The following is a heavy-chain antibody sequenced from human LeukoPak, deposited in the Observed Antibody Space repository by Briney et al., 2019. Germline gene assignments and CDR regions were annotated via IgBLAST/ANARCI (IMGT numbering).Heavy chain of an antibody. CDR1: GFTFSDYA. CDR2: ISGSGRHI. CDR3: ADPTVADF. J-gene: IGHJ4*02. V-gene: IGHV3-23*01. Sequence: GGSLRLSCAGSGFTFSDYAMSWVRQAPGKGLEWVSAISGSGRHIYYADSVKGRFTISRDNSKKTVYLQRNSLRAEDTAVYYCADPTVADFWGQGTLVTVSS. D-gene: IGHD4-11*01.